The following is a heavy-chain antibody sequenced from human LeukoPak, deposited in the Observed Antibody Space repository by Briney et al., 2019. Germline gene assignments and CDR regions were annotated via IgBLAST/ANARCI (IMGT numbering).Heavy chain of an antibody. Sequence: GGSLSLTCAASGFTISSYAMSWLRQAPGKGLEWVSAISGSGGSTYHADSVRGRFTSSRSTSKTTLYLQMKSPRAEATYVYYCAKDQDSSGYYHSDYWGEGTLVTVSS. V-gene: IGHV3-23*01. J-gene: IGHJ4*02. D-gene: IGHD3-22*01. CDR2: ISGSGGST. CDR1: GFTISSYA. CDR3: AKDQDSSGYYHSDY.